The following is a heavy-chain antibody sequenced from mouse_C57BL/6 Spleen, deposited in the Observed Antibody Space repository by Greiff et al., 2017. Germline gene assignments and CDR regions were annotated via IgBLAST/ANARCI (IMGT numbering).Heavy chain of an antibody. V-gene: IGHV3-6*01. CDR1: GYSFTSGYY. CDR3: ARKGHITTVPFDG. J-gene: IGHJ2*01. CDR2: IIYDGSN. D-gene: IGHD1-1*01. Sequence: EVQLQESGPGLVKPSPSLSLTCSVTGYSFTSGYYWNWNRQLPGNILEWLGFIIYDGSNNSNPTLKNRIPITRDTSKNQFFLKLNSVTTEDTATYYCARKGHITTVPFDGWGQGATLT.